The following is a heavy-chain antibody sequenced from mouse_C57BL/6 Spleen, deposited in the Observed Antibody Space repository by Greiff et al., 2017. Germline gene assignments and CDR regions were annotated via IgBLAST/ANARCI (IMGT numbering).Heavy chain of an antibody. CDR1: GYTFTSYW. D-gene: IGHD2-4*01. J-gene: IGHJ3*01. CDR3: AREHYDYDWFAY. V-gene: IGHV1-64*01. CDR2: IHPNSGST. Sequence: VKLQQPGAELVKPGASVKLSCKASGYTFTSYWMHWVKQRPGQGLEWIGMIHPNSGSTNYNEKFKSKATLTVDKSSSTAYMQLSSLTSEDSAVYYCAREHYDYDWFAYWGQGTLVTVSA.